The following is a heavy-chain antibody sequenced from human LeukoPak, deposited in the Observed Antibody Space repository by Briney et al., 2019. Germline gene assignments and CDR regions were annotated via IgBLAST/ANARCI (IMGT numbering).Heavy chain of an antibody. CDR1: GFTFSNYN. J-gene: IGHJ4*02. CDR3: AKDRVGLSGRRFDY. Sequence: PGGSLRLSCAASGFTFSNYNMNWVRQGPGKGLEWVSAISGSGGSTYYADSVKGRFTISRDNSKNTLYLQMNSLRAEDTAVYYCAKDRVGLSGRRFDYWGQGTLVTVSS. V-gene: IGHV3-23*01. CDR2: ISGSGGST. D-gene: IGHD3-16*02.